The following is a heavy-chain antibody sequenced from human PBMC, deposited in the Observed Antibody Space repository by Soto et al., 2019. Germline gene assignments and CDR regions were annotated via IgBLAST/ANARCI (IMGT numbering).Heavy chain of an antibody. Sequence: KPSETLSLTCTVSGGSISSGNYYWSWIRQPPGKGLEWIGYIYYSGTTYSNPSLNGRVTISVDTSKNQFSLKLSSVTAADTALYYCARHYYDSSAYHFVGLDFWGQGTLVTVSS. CDR2: IYYSGTT. D-gene: IGHD3-22*01. V-gene: IGHV4-30-4*01. CDR1: GGSISSGNYY. J-gene: IGHJ4*02. CDR3: ARHYYDSSAYHFVGLDF.